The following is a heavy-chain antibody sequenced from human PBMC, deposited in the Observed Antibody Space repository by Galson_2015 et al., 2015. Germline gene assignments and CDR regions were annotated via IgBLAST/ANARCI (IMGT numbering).Heavy chain of an antibody. CDR2: ISGSGVST. Sequence: SLRLSCAASRFSFSTYAMSWVRQAPGKGLEWVSGISGSGVSTYYVDSVEGRFTISRDNSKNTLYLQMNSLRDEDTAVYYCAKDKGGLYFTGGFEMWGQGTMVTVSS. CDR3: AKDKGGLYFTGGFEM. CDR1: RFSFSTYA. J-gene: IGHJ3*02. D-gene: IGHD1-14*01. V-gene: IGHV3-23*01.